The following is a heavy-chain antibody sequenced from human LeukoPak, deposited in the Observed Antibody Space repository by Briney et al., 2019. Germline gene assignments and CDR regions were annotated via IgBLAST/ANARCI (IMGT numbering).Heavy chain of an antibody. CDR1: GFTFSSYA. Sequence: GGSLRLSCAASGFTFSSYAMHWVRQAPGKGLEWVAVISYDGSNKYYADSVKGRFTISRDNAKNSLYLQMNSLRAEDTAVYYCARGYYGDPSQVYYFDYWGQGTLVTVSS. J-gene: IGHJ4*02. D-gene: IGHD4-17*01. CDR3: ARGYYGDPSQVYYFDY. V-gene: IGHV3-30*04. CDR2: ISYDGSNK.